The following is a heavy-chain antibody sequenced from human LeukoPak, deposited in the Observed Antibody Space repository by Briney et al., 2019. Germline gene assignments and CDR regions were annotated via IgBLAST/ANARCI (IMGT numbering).Heavy chain of an antibody. D-gene: IGHD1-26*01. V-gene: IGHV4-59*01. CDR1: GGSISSYY. CDR3: ARGRSYSGSYCDY. Sequence: ETLSLTCTVSGGSISSYYWSWIRQPPGKGLEWIGYIYYSGSTNYNPSLKSRVTISVDTSKNQFSLKLSSVTAADTAVYYCARGRSYSGSYCDYWGQGTLVTVSS. CDR2: IYYSGST. J-gene: IGHJ4*02.